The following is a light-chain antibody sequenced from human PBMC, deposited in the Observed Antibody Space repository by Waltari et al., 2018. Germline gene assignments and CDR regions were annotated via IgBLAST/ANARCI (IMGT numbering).Light chain of an antibody. CDR1: SSDVGSYNL. CDR2: EVS. V-gene: IGLV2-23*02. Sequence: QSALTQPASVSGSPGQSITISCTGTSSDVGSYNLVSWYQQYPGKAPKLIIYEVSKRPSGLSNRFSSSKSGNTASLTISGLQAEDEADYYCCSNAGRTTVLFGGGTKVTVL. CDR3: CSNAGRTTVL. J-gene: IGLJ2*01.